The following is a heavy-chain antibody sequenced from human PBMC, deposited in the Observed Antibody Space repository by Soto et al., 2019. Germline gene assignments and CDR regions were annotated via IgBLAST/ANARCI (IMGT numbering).Heavy chain of an antibody. V-gene: IGHV4-30-4*01. CDR3: ARGRYCLTGRCFPNWFDS. Sequence: LSVTCSVAVYSISTVDYCCRCQRPPRGHALEYIGYIYKSTTTYYNPSFESRVAISLDTSKSQFSLTVTSVTAADTAVYFCARGRYCLTGRCFPNWFDSWGQGTLVTVSS. D-gene: IGHD2-15*01. CDR2: IYKSTTT. CDR1: VYSISTVDYC. J-gene: IGHJ5*01.